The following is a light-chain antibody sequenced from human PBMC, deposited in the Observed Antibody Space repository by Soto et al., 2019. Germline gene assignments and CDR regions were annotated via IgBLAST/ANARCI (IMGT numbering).Light chain of an antibody. V-gene: IGLV2-14*03. Sequence: QSALAQPASVSGSPGQSITISCTGTSSDVGGYNYVSWYQQHPYKAPKLMIYNVWKRPSGVSDRFSGSKSGNTASLTISGLQAEDEADYYCSSYSSIDTLYVFGTGTKVTVL. CDR3: SSYSSIDTLYV. J-gene: IGLJ1*01. CDR2: NVW. CDR1: SSDVGGYNY.